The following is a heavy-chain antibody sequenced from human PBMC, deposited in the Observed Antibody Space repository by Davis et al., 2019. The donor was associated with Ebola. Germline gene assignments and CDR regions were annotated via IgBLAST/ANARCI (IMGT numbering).Heavy chain of an antibody. Sequence: PGGSLRLSCAASGFTFSSYSMNWVRQAPGKGLEWVSYISSSSSTIYYADSVKGRFTISRDNAKNSLYLQMNSLRAEDTAVYYCAREMDSSGYYSLSFDYWGQGTLVTVSS. CDR3: AREMDSSGYYSLSFDY. D-gene: IGHD3-22*01. CDR2: ISSSSSTI. J-gene: IGHJ4*02. CDR1: GFTFSSYS. V-gene: IGHV3-48*04.